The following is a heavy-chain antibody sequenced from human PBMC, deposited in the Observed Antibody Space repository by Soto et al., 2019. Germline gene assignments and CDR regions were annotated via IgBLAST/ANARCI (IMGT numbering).Heavy chain of an antibody. Sequence: QVQLVQSGAEVKKPGSSVRVSCKASGGTFSYYAISWVRQAPGQGLEWMGRIIPILGITKYAQKFQGRVTMTADTSTGTASMQLSSLRSDDTAVYYCAREPLPPYCFDYWGQGPLVTVSS. V-gene: IGHV1-69*04. CDR1: GGTFSYYA. CDR2: IIPILGIT. D-gene: IGHD2-15*01. J-gene: IGHJ4*02. CDR3: AREPLPPYCFDY.